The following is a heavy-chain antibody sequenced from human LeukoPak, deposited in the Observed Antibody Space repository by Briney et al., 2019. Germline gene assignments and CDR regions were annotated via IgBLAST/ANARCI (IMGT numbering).Heavy chain of an antibody. D-gene: IGHD3-16*01. CDR3: ARHGQGEQDY. V-gene: IGHV4-4*02. Sequence: SGTLSLTCAVSGGSISSNNWWNWVRQPPGKGLEWIGENFYSGSTNYNPSLKSRLTISVGQSKNQFSLKLSSVTAADTAVYYCARHGQGEQDYWGQGTLVTVSS. CDR2: NFYSGST. CDR1: GGSISSNNW. J-gene: IGHJ4*02.